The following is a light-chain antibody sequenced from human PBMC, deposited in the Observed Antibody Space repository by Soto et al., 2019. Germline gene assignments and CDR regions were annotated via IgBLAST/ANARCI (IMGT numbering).Light chain of an antibody. CDR3: QQRNVWPPIT. V-gene: IGKV3-15*01. J-gene: IGKJ5*01. CDR1: QSVSSR. CDR2: GTS. Sequence: MSQSPSTLSASVGDRVTITCRASQSVSSRLAWYQQKPGQAPRLLIYGTSTRATGFPDRFGGSRSGTEFTLTINSLEPEDLAVYYCQQRNVWPPITFGQGTRLEIK.